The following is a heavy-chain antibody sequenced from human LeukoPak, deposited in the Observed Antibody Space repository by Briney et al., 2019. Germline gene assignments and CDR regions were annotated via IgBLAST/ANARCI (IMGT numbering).Heavy chain of an antibody. J-gene: IGHJ4*02. CDR3: AKDRIVPAAMGALNY. CDR1: GFTFSSYA. V-gene: IGHV3-23*01. CDR2: ISGSGGST. D-gene: IGHD2-2*01. Sequence: GGSLRLSCAASGFTFSSYAMRWVRQAPGKGLEWVSAISGSGGSTYYADSVKGRFTISRDNSKNTLYLQMNSLRAEDTAVYYCAKDRIVPAAMGALNYWGQGTLVTVSS.